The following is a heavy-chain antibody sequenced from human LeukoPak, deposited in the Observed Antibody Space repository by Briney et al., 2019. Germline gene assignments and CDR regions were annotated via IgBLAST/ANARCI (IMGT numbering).Heavy chain of an antibody. V-gene: IGHV4-34*01. J-gene: IGHJ5*02. CDR2: INHSGST. Sequence: PSETLSLTCAVYGGSFSGYYWSWIRQPPGKGLEWIGEINHSGSTNYNPSLKSRVTISVDTSKNQFSLKLSSVTAADTAVYYCARGSHDYGDLSLSVHRGTIDPWGQGTLVTVSS. CDR3: ARGSHDYGDLSLSVHRGTIDP. CDR1: GGSFSGYY. D-gene: IGHD4-17*01.